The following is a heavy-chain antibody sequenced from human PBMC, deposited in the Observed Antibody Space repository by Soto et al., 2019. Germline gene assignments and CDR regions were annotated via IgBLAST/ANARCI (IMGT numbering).Heavy chain of an antibody. V-gene: IGHV1-2*04. Sequence: GASVKVYCKASGSTFTSYDIDWVGQATGQGLEWMGWMNPNSGGTNFAQKFQGWATMTRDTSISAAYMELRRLRSDDTAVHYCARGNYDILTGYYRNWFDPWGQGTLVTVSS. CDR3: ARGNYDILTGYYRNWFDP. J-gene: IGHJ5*02. CDR2: MNPNSGGT. CDR1: GSTFTSYD. D-gene: IGHD3-9*01.